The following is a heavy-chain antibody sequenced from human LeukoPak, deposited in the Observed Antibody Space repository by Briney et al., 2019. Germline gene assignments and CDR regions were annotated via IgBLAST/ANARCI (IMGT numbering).Heavy chain of an antibody. CDR2: IYYSGST. CDR3: ARGSGQWGFDS. D-gene: IGHD3-10*01. V-gene: IGHV4-59*11. J-gene: IGHJ4*02. CDR1: GGFISSHY. Sequence: SETLSLTCTVSGGFISSHYWSWIRQPPGKTLEWIGYIYYSGSTNYNPSLRSRVTISVDSSKNQFSLKLNSVTAADTAVYYCARGSGQWGFDSWGQGTLVTVSS.